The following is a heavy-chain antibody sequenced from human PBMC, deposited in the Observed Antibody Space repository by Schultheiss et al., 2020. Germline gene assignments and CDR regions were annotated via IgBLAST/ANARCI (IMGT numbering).Heavy chain of an antibody. CDR2: IYSGITT. J-gene: IGHJ5*02. V-gene: IGHV3-66*01. CDR1: GFIVSSNY. D-gene: IGHD6-19*01. CDR3: ARSPFSPVAGEWRWFDP. Sequence: GESLKISCEAFGFIVSSNYMSWVRQAPGKGLEWVSIIYSGITTYYADSVKGRFTISRDTLKNMVYLQMDSLRAEDTAVYYCARSPFSPVAGEWRWFDPWGQGTLVTVSS.